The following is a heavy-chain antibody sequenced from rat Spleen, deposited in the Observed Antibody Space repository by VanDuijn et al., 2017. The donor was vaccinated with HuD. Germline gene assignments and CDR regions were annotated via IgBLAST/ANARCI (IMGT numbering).Heavy chain of an antibody. CDR1: GFTFSDYN. J-gene: IGHJ2*01. Sequence: EVQLVESGGGLVQPGRFLKLACAASGFTFSDYNMAWVRQAPKKGLEWVANIYYDSSIIYYRDSVKGRFTISRDNAKSTLYLQMDSLRSEDTATYYCARHPDYSNYFDYWGQGVMVTVSS. CDR2: IYYDSSII. D-gene: IGHD1-1*01. CDR3: ARHPDYSNYFDY. V-gene: IGHV5-7*01.